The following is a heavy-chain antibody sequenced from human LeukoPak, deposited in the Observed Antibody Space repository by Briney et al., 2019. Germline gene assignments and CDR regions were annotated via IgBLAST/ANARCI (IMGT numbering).Heavy chain of an antibody. V-gene: IGHV3-66*01. J-gene: IGHJ5*02. Sequence: VGSLRLSCAASGFTLSGDYMSSVGEAAGNRPRLGSVIYSGGSTYYADSVKGRFTISRHNSKNTLYLQMNSLRAEDTAVYYCARDVGVLNWFDPWGQGTLVTVSS. CDR2: IYSGGST. CDR3: ARDVGVLNWFDP. D-gene: IGHD3-10*01. CDR1: GFTLSGDY.